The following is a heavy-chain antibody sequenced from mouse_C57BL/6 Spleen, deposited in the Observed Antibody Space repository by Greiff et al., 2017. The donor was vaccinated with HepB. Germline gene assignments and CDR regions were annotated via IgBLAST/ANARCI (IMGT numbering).Heavy chain of an antibody. V-gene: IGHV1-9*01. CDR2: ILPGSGST. CDR1: GYTFTGYW. CDR3: ARRGFVYYYGSSPYYFDY. D-gene: IGHD1-1*01. Sequence: VQLQQSGAELMKPGASVKLSCKATGYTFTGYWIEWVKQRPGHGLEWIGEILPGSGSTNYNEKFKGKSTFTEDTSSNTAYMQLSSLTTEDSAIDYCARRGFVYYYGSSPYYFDYWGQGTTLTVSS. J-gene: IGHJ2*01.